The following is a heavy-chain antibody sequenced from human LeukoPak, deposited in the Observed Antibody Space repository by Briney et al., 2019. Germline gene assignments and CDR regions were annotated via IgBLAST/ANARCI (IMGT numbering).Heavy chain of an antibody. CDR2: TYSSGIT. D-gene: IGHD1-14*01. Sequence: SETLSLTCTVSGDSISSYYWSWIRQPPGKGLEWSGYTYSSGITNYNPSLKSRVTISTDTSKNQLSLQLTSVTAADTAVYYCARRGNQFDYWGQGTLVPVSS. CDR3: ARRGNQFDY. V-gene: IGHV4-4*09. CDR1: GDSISSYY. J-gene: IGHJ4*02.